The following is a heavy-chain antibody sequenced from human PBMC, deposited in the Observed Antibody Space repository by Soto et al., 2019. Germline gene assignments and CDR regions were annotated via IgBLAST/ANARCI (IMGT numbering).Heavy chain of an antibody. CDR3: ARSPYCSGGSCYDFDP. V-gene: IGHV1-3*01. J-gene: IGHJ5*02. CDR1: GYTFTSYA. CDR2: INAGNGNT. Sequence: ASVKVSCKASGYTFTSYAMHWVRQAPGQRLEWMGWINAGNGNTKYSQKFQGRVTITRDTSASTAYMELSSLRSEDTAVYYCARSPYCSGGSCYDFDPWGQGTLVTVSS. D-gene: IGHD2-15*01.